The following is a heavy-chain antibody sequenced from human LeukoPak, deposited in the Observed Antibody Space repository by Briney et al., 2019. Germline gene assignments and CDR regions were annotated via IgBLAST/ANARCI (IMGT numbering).Heavy chain of an antibody. Sequence: ASVKVSCKASGYTFTSYDINWVRQATGQGLEWMGWMNPNSGNTGYAQKFQGRVTMTRNTSISTAYMELSSLRSEDTAVYYCASSSTVTTDFDYWGQGTLVTVSS. V-gene: IGHV1-8*01. CDR3: ASSSTVTTDFDY. CDR1: GYTFTSYD. CDR2: MNPNSGNT. J-gene: IGHJ4*02. D-gene: IGHD4-17*01.